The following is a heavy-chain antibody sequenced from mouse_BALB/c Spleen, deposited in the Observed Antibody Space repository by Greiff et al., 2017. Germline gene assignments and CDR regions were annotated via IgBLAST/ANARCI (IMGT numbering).Heavy chain of an antibody. CDR1: GYTFTSYW. CDR2: IYPGDGDT. J-gene: IGHJ4*01. V-gene: IGHV1-87*01. CDR3: AQFGNYAMDY. D-gene: IGHD3-1*01. Sequence: VQLHQSGAELARPGASVKLSCKASGYTFTSYWMQWVKQRPGQGLEWIGAIYPGDGDTRYTQKFKGKATLTADKSSSTAYMQLSSLASEDSAVYYFAQFGNYAMDYWGAGTSVTVSS.